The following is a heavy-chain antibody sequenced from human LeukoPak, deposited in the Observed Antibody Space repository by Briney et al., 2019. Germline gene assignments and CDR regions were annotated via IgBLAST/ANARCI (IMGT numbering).Heavy chain of an antibody. D-gene: IGHD2-2*01. CDR2: INHSGST. CDR3: AGFIVVPAAMEGEGTFDY. J-gene: IGHJ4*02. V-gene: IGHV4-34*01. CDR1: GGSFSGYY. Sequence: SETLSLTSAVYGGSFSGYYWRWLRPPPGKGLEWIGEINHSGSTNYNPSLKSRVTISVDTSKNQFSLKMSSVTAADTAVYYCAGFIVVPAAMEGEGTFDYWGQGHLVTVS.